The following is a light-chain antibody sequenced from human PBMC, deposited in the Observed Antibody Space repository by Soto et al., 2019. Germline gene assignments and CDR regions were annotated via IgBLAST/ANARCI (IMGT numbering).Light chain of an antibody. J-gene: IGKJ1*01. V-gene: IGKV1-5*01. CDR2: DAS. CDR3: QQYGRSVG. Sequence: DIQLTHSPSTVSASVGDVVTITCRASRSISTWLAWYQQKPGKAPNLLYYDASTLESGGPSGFSGSGSGTEFPLTVSRLEHEDFAVYYCQQYGRSVGFGQGTKVDIK. CDR1: RSISTW.